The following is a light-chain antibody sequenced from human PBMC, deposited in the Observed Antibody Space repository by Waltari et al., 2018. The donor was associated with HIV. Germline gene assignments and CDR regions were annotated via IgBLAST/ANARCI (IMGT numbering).Light chain of an antibody. CDR2: DAS. V-gene: IGKV1-33*01. CDR3: QQYDNLPLT. J-gene: IGKJ4*01. Sequence: DVQMTQSPSSLSASVGDRVTITCQASQDISKYLNWFQQKPGKAPTLLVYDASNLKTGVPSRFSGSGSGTDLTFTISSLQPEDIATYYCQQYDNLPLTFGGGTKGELK. CDR1: QDISKY.